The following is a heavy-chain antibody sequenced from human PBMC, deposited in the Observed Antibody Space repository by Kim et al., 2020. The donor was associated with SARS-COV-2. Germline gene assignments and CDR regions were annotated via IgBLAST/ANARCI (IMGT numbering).Heavy chain of an antibody. D-gene: IGHD1-7*01. J-gene: IGHJ5*02. CDR2: ISWNSGSI. V-gene: IGHV3-9*01. Sequence: GGSLRLSCAASGFTFDDYAMHWVRQAPGKGLEWVSGISWNSGSIGYADSVKGRFTISRDNAKNSLYLQMNSLRAEDTALYYCAKGSDNWYYLLPGFDPWGQGTLVTVSS. CDR1: GFTFDDYA. CDR3: AKGSDNWYYLLPGFDP.